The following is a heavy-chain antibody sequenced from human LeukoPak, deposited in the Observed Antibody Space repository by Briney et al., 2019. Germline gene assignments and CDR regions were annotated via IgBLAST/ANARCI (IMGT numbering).Heavy chain of an antibody. V-gene: IGHV4-34*01. J-gene: IGHJ4*02. CDR2: INHSGST. Sequence: PSETLSLTCAVYGGSFSGYYWSWIRQPPGKGLEWIGEINHSGSTNYNPSLKSRVTISVDTSKNQFSLKLSSVTAADTAVYYCARLGGEPDYWGQGTLVTVSS. CDR1: GGSFSGYY. D-gene: IGHD1-26*01. CDR3: ARLGGEPDY.